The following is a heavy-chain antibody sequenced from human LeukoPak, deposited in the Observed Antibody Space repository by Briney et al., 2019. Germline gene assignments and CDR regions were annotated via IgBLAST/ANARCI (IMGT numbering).Heavy chain of an antibody. J-gene: IGHJ4*02. CDR1: GFTFDDYG. D-gene: IGHD2-15*01. CDR3: ARDLTHCSGGSCYDY. Sequence: GGSLRLSCAASGFTFDDYGMSWVRQAPGKGLEWVSGINWNGGSTGYADSVKGRFTISRDNAKNSLYLQMNSLRAEDTALYYCARDLTHCSGGSCYDYWGQGTLVTVSS. V-gene: IGHV3-20*04. CDR2: INWNGGST.